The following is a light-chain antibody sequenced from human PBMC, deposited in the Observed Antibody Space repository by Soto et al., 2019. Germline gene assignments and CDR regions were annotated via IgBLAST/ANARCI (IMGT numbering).Light chain of an antibody. CDR1: QSVSSNY. V-gene: IGKV3-20*01. CDR2: AAS. CDR3: QKYTSAPRT. Sequence: EVVLTQSPGTLSLSPGERATLSCRASQSVSSNYLAWYQQKPGQAPRLLIYAASSRATGIPDRFSGSGSGTDFTLTISSLQPEDVATYYCQKYTSAPRTFGQGTKVDI. J-gene: IGKJ1*01.